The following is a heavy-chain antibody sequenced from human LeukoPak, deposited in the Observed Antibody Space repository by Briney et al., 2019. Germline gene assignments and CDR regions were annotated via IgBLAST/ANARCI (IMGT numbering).Heavy chain of an antibody. CDR1: GFTFSSYS. V-gene: IGHV3-48*04. Sequence: GGSLRLSCAASGFTFSSYSMNWVRQAPGKGLEWISYISSSSSTIYYTDSVEGRFTISRDNTENSLHLQMNSLRAEDTAVYYCARGQRYSSGWYGDAFDIWGQGTMVTVSS. CDR2: ISSSSSTI. D-gene: IGHD6-19*01. J-gene: IGHJ3*02. CDR3: ARGQRYSSGWYGDAFDI.